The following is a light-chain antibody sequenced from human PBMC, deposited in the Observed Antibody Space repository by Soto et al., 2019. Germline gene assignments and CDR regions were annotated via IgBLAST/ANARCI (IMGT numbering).Light chain of an antibody. Sequence: EIVMTQSPATLSVSPGERVTLSCGASQDIRSSLAWYQQKPGQAPRLLIYGASIRATGVPATFSGSGSGTDFTLTISRLEPEDFAVYYCQQYGRSPWTLGQGTKVDSK. CDR2: GAS. V-gene: IGKV3-20*01. CDR3: QQYGRSPWT. CDR1: QDIRSS. J-gene: IGKJ1*01.